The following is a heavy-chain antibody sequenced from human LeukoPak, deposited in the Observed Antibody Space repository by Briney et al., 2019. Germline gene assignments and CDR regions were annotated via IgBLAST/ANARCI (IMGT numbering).Heavy chain of an antibody. CDR1: GFTFSSYA. V-gene: IGHV3-30-3*01. CDR2: ISYDGSNK. Sequence: GGSLRLSCAASGFTFSSYAMHWVRQAPGKGLEWVAVISYDGSNKYYADSVKGRFTIPRDNSKNTLYLQMNSLRAEDTAIYYCARSLPYGTTWYGRSDFWGQGTLVTVSS. CDR3: ARSLPYGTTWYGRSDF. J-gene: IGHJ4*02. D-gene: IGHD6-13*01.